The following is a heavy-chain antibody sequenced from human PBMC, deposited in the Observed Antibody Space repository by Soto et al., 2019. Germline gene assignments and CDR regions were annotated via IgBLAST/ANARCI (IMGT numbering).Heavy chain of an antibody. CDR1: GYTFTSYA. J-gene: IGHJ4*02. D-gene: IGHD2-2*01. V-gene: IGHV1-3*01. CDR3: ARDRIGDIVVVPSFDY. Sequence: ASVKVSCKASGYTFTSYAMHWVRQAPGQRLEWMGWINAGNGNTKYSQKFQGRVTITRDTSASTAYMELSSLRSEDTAVYYCARDRIGDIVVVPSFDYWGQGTLVTVSS. CDR2: INAGNGNT.